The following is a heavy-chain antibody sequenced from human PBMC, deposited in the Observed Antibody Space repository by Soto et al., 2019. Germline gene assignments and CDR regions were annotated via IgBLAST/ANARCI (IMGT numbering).Heavy chain of an antibody. CDR2: IYYSGST. CDR1: GGSISSSSYY. J-gene: IGHJ4*02. CDR3: ASSYYDSSGYYYVPGVY. D-gene: IGHD3-22*01. V-gene: IGHV4-39*01. Sequence: QLQLQESGPGLVKPSETLSLTCTVSGGSISSSSYYWGWIRQPPGKGLVWIGSIYYSGSTYYNPSLKSRVTISVDTSKNQFSLKLSSVTTADTAVYYCASSYYDSSGYYYVPGVYWGQGTLVTVSS.